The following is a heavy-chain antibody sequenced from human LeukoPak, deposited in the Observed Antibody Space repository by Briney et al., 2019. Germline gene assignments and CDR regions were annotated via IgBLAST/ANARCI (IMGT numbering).Heavy chain of an antibody. CDR1: GFTFSSYA. Sequence: GGSLRLSCAASGFTFSSYAMSWVRQAPGKGLEWVSAISGSGGRTYYADSVKGRFTISRHNSKNTLYLQMNSLRAEDTAVYYCAKDRQVVSPEDDAFDNGGQGTIVTVFS. J-gene: IGHJ3*02. D-gene: IGHD2-15*01. CDR3: AKDRQVVSPEDDAFDN. V-gene: IGHV3-23*01. CDR2: ISGSGGRT.